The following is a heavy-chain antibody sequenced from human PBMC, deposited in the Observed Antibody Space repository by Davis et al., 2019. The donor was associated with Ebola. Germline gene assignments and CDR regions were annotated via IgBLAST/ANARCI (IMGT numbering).Heavy chain of an antibody. CDR2: TSYDGSNS. V-gene: IGHV3-30*03. D-gene: IGHD5-18*01. CDR1: GFTFDDYG. Sequence: GGSLRLSCAASGFTFDDYGMSWVRQVPGKGLEWVAVTSYDGSNSYYADSVKGRFTISRDNSKNTLSLQMDTLRVGDTAVYYCARALFPVDTAMVTLYYWGQGTLVTVSS. CDR3: ARALFPVDTAMVTLYY. J-gene: IGHJ4*02.